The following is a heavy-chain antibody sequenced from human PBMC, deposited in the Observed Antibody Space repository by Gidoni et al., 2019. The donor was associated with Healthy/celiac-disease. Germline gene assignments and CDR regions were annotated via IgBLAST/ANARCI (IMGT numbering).Heavy chain of an antibody. D-gene: IGHD1-7*01. J-gene: IGHJ6*03. Sequence: QVQLVQSGAEVKKPGASVKVSCKASGYTFTSYDINWVRQATGQGLEWMGWMNPNSGNTGYAQKFQGRVTMTRNTSISTAYMELSSLRSEDTAVYYCATQRYTITGTTYDYYYYMDVWGKGTTVTVSS. CDR1: GYTFTSYD. CDR2: MNPNSGNT. CDR3: ATQRYTITGTTYDYYYYMDV. V-gene: IGHV1-8*01.